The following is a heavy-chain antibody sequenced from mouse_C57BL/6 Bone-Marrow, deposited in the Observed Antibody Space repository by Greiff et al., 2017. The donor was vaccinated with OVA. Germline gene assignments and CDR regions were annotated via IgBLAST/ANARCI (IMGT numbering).Heavy chain of an antibody. CDR1: GYAFSSSW. J-gene: IGHJ4*01. D-gene: IGHD1-1*01. V-gene: IGHV1-82*01. Sequence: LVESGPELVKPGASVKISCKASGYAFSSSWMNWVKQRPGKGLEWIGRIYPGDGDTNYNGKFKGKATLTADKSSSTAYMQLSSLTSEDSAVYFCARLYYGSSSYYAMDYGGQGTSVTVSS. CDR3: ARLYYGSSSYYAMDY. CDR2: IYPGDGDT.